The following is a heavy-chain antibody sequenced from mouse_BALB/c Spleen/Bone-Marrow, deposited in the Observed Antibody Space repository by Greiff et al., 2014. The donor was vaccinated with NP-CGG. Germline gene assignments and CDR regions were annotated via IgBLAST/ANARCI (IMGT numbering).Heavy chain of an antibody. V-gene: IGHV7-3*02. CDR3: ARDKGRVFFDY. CDR1: GFTFTDYY. Sequence: DVMLVESGGGLVQPGVSLRLSCATSGFTFTDYYMNWVRQPPGKALEWLGFIRNKANGYTTEYSVSVKGRFTISRDNSQNILYLQMNTLRAEDSATYYCARDKGRVFFDYWGQGTTLTVSS. CDR2: IRNKANGYTT. J-gene: IGHJ2*01.